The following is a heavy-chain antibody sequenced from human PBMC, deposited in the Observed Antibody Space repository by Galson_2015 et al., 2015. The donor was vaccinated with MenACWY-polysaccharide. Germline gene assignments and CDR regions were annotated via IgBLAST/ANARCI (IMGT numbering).Heavy chain of an antibody. J-gene: IGHJ3*01. CDR3: AKGLIASRADAFDV. CDR2: ISFDGSDE. CDR1: GLSFSSYA. V-gene: IGHV3-30*18. D-gene: IGHD2-21*01. Sequence: SLRLSCAASGLSFSSYAMHWVRQAPGKGPEWVAVISFDGSDEHHADSAKGRFTISRDNSKNTVSLQMSGLRAEDTAVYYCAKGLIASRADAFDVWGQGTMVTVSS.